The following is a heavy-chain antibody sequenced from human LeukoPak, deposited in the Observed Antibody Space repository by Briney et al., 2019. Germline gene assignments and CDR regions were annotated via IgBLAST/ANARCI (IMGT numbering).Heavy chain of an antibody. J-gene: IGHJ4*02. CDR2: ISGSGGST. V-gene: IGHV3-23*01. CDR1: GFTFSSYA. D-gene: IGHD1-7*01. CDR3: AKSRNYALLRSHDY. Sequence: GGSLRLSCAASGFTFSSYAMSWVRQAPGKGLEWVSAISGSGGSTYYADSVKGRFTISRDNSKNTLYLQMNSLRAEDTAVYYCAKSRNYALLRSHDYWGQGTQVTVSS.